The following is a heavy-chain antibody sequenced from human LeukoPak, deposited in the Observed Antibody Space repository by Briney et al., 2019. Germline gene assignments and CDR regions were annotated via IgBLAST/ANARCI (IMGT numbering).Heavy chain of an antibody. CDR1: GFSFSRFG. D-gene: IGHD2-15*01. J-gene: IGHJ6*02. CDR2: VGYDESIK. CDR3: ARGSGGYQYLMDV. Sequence: GGSLRLFCAGFGFSFSRFGMHWVRQAPGGGLEWVTIVGYDESIKYNADSVKDRFTISRDNSKNTVHLQMNSLRAEDTAVYYCARGSGGYQYLMDVWGQGATVIGSS. V-gene: IGHV3-33*01.